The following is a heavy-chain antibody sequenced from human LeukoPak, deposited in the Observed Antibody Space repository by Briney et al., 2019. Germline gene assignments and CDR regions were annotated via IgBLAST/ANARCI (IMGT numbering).Heavy chain of an antibody. CDR2: ISSSGSNI. D-gene: IGHD6-13*01. V-gene: IGHV3-48*03. CDR3: ARAPRGGSSTRGYYYYGMDV. Sequence: GGSLRLSCAASGFTFSSYEMNWVRQAPGKGLEWVSYISSSGSNIYYADSVKGRFTISRDNAKNSLYLQMNSLRAEDTAVYYCARAPRGGSSTRGYYYYGMDVWGKGTTVTVSS. CDR1: GFTFSSYE. J-gene: IGHJ6*04.